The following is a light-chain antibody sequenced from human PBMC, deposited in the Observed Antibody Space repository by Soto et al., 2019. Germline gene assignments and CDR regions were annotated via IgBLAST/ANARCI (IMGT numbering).Light chain of an antibody. CDR1: QSINSW. CDR3: QQYNSYPFT. V-gene: IGKV1-5*01. Sequence: DIPMTQSPSTLSASVGARVTIAFRASQSINSWLAWYQQKPGKAPKLLIYDASNLESGVPSSFSGSGSRTEITLTISSLQPDDFATYYCQQYNSYPFTFGPGTKVDVK. J-gene: IGKJ3*01. CDR2: DAS.